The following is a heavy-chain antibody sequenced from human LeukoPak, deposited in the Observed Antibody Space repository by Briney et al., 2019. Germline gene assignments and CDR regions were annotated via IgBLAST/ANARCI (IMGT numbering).Heavy chain of an antibody. CDR3: PRDEGGKFDY. CDR1: GGTFSSYA. CDR2: IIPIFGTA. V-gene: IGHV1-69*01. D-gene: IGHD1-1*01. J-gene: IGHJ4*02. Sequence: SVKLSCKASGGTFSSYAISWVRQAPGQGLEWMGGIIPIFGTANCAQKFQGRVTITADESTSTAYMGLNSLRSEDTGVYYCPRDEGGKFDYWGQGTLVTVSS.